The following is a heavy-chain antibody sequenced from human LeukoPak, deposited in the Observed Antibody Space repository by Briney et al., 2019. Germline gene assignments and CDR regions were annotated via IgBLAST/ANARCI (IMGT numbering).Heavy chain of an antibody. Sequence: KPGGSLRLSCAASGFTFSDYYMSWLRQAPGKGLEWIGYIYYSGNTNYNPSLKSRVTISIDTSKNQFYLKLISVTAADTAVYYCARVGSGSFDYWGQGTLVTVSS. D-gene: IGHD1-26*01. J-gene: IGHJ4*02. CDR3: ARVGSGSFDY. V-gene: IGHV4-59*01. CDR2: IYYSGNT. CDR1: GFTFSDYY.